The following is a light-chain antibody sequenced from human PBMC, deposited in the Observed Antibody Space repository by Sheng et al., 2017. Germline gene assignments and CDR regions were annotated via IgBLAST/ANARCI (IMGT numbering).Light chain of an antibody. CDR2: DAS. J-gene: IGKJ4*01. V-gene: IGKV1-13*02. CDR3: QQYVDWPLT. Sequence: AIQLTQSPSSLSASVGDRVTITCRASQGIASALVWYQHNPGKAPKLLIYDASSLESGVSSRFSGSGSGTDFSLTISSLQPDDFATYYCQQYVDWPLTFGGGTKVEIK. CDR1: QGIASA.